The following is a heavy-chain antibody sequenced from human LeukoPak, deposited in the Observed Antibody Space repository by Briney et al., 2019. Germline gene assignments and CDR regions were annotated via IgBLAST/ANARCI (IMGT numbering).Heavy chain of an antibody. CDR2: IKEEGSEK. Sequence: GASLRLSCAASGFTFSGYLMSWVRQAPGKGLEWVANIKEEGSEKYYVDSVKGRFIISRDNAKNSLYLQMNSLRAEDTAVYYCARDSSAAPHSYWGQGTLVTVFS. V-gene: IGHV3-7*01. CDR3: ARDSSAAPHSY. CDR1: GFTFSGYL. J-gene: IGHJ4*02. D-gene: IGHD2-15*01.